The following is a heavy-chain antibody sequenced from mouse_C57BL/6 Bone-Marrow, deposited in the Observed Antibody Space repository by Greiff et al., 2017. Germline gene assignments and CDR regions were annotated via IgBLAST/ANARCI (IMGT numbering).Heavy chain of an antibody. CDR2: IWSDGST. CDR1: GFSLTSYG. J-gene: IGHJ4*01. CDR3: ARHLITTVVAKGYAMDY. D-gene: IGHD1-1*01. Sequence: LVAPSPSLSITCTVSGFSLTSYGVHWVRQPPGKGLEWLVVIWSDGSTTYNSALKSRLSISKDNSKSQVFLKMNSLQTDDTAMYYCARHLITTVVAKGYAMDYWGQGTSVTVSS. V-gene: IGHV2-6-2*01.